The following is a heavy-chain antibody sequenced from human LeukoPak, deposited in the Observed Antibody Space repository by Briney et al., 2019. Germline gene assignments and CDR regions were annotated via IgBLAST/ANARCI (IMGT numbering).Heavy chain of an antibody. Sequence: ASVKVSCKASGYTFTSYGISWVRQAPGQGLEWMGWISAYNGNTNYAQKLQGRVTMTTDTSTSTAHMELRSLRSDDTAVYYCARQVRFLEWLFPDYYYYYGMDVWGQGTTVTVSS. CDR2: ISAYNGNT. CDR1: GYTFTSYG. D-gene: IGHD3-3*01. CDR3: ARQVRFLEWLFPDYYYYYGMDV. V-gene: IGHV1-18*01. J-gene: IGHJ6*02.